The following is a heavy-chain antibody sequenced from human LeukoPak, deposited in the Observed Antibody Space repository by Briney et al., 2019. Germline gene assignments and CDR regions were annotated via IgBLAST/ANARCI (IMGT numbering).Heavy chain of an antibody. V-gene: IGHV4-4*07. J-gene: IGHJ4*02. D-gene: IGHD3-10*02. CDR1: GGSTSDYY. Sequence: SETLPLTCSVSGGSTSDYYWNWIRQPAGQGLEWLGRIYYTGNTAYNPSLESRLTISLDTAKNQFSLKVTSVTAADTAVYYCARGGTLFTYFDSWGQGTLVTVSS. CDR3: ARGGTLFTYFDS. CDR2: IYYTGNT.